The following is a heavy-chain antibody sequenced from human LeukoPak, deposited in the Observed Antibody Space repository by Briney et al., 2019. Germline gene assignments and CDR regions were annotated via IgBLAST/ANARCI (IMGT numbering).Heavy chain of an antibody. CDR3: ASERPSSSWYDY. V-gene: IGHV3-7*01. CDR1: GFPFSTYL. Sequence: TGGSLRLSCAASGFPFSTYLMTWVRQAPGKGLEWVANIKQDGTEKYYVNSVKGRFSISRDNAKNSLYLQMNSLRAEDTAVYYCASERPSSSWYDYWGQGTLVTVSS. J-gene: IGHJ4*02. D-gene: IGHD6-13*01. CDR2: IKQDGTEK.